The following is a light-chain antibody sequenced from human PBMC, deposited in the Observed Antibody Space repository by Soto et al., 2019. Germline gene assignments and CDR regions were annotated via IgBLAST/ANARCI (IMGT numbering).Light chain of an antibody. V-gene: IGLV2-14*01. CDR2: DVS. J-gene: IGLJ2*01. CDR3: SSYTSSSTLV. CDR1: SSDVGGYNY. Sequence: QSALTQPASVSGSPGQSITISCTGTSSDVGGYNYVSWYQQHPGKAPKLMIYDVSNRPLGVSNRFSGSKSGNTTSLAVSGLQAEDEDDYYCSSYTSSSTLVFGGGTKVTVL.